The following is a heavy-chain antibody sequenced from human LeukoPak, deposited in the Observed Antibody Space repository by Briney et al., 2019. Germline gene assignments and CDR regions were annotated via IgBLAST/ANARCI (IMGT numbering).Heavy chain of an antibody. Sequence: GGSLRLSCAASGFTFSRYWMSWVRQAPRKGLEWVANIKQDGSEKYYVDSVKGRFTIPRDNAKNSLYLQMNSLRADDTAVYYCARDKGDYDTSGSLFVFGGQGTLVTVSS. CDR1: GFTFSRYW. CDR3: ARDKGDYDTSGSLFVF. D-gene: IGHD3-22*01. V-gene: IGHV3-7*03. CDR2: IKQDGSEK. J-gene: IGHJ4*02.